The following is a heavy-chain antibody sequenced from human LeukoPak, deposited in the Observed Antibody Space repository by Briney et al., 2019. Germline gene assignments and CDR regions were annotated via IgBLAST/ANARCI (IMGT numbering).Heavy chain of an antibody. CDR1: GFTFGDYA. V-gene: IGHV3-49*04. CDR3: TRAQGTYDFWSGYSSARYHFDY. J-gene: IGHJ4*02. Sequence: PGGSLRLSCTASGFTFGDYAMSWVRQAPGKGLEWVGFIRSKAYGGTTEYAASVKGRFTISRDDSKSIAYLQMNSLKTEDTAVYYCTRAQGTYDFWSGYSSARYHFDYWGQGTLVTVSS. CDR2: IRSKAYGGTT. D-gene: IGHD3-3*01.